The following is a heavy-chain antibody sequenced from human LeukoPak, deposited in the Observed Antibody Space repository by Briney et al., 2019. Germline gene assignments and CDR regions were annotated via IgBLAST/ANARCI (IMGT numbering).Heavy chain of an antibody. Sequence: GGSLRLSCTASGFTFSSHWMSWVRQAPGKGLEWVANIKEDGSEDYYMDSVKGRFTISRDNAKNSLFLQINSLEAEDTAVYYCARAYSWGQGTLVTVSS. J-gene: IGHJ4*02. V-gene: IGHV3-7*03. CDR2: IKEDGSED. CDR3: ARAYS. CDR1: GFTFSSHW.